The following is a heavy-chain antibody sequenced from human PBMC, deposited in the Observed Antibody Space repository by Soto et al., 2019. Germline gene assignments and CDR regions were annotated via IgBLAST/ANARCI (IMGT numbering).Heavy chain of an antibody. CDR3: AKRRGAGGHFDY. D-gene: IGHD2-15*01. V-gene: IGHV3-23*01. CDR1: GFTFSSYA. J-gene: IGHJ4*02. CDR2: VSIGGST. Sequence: LRLSCAASGFTFSSYAMGWVRQGPGKGLEWVAVVSIGGSTHYADSVRGRFTISRDNSKNTLSLQMNSLTAEDTAVYFCAKRRGAGGHFDYWGQGAQVTVSS.